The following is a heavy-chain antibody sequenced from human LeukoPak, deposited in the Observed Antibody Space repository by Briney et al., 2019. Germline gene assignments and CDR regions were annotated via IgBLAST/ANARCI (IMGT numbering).Heavy chain of an antibody. CDR2: IYYSGST. CDR3: ARGGNYYDSSPLDY. D-gene: IGHD3-22*01. Sequence: SETLSLTCTVSGGSISSYYWSWIRQPPGKGLEWIGYIYYSGSTNYNPSLKSRVTISVDTPKNQFSLKLSSVTAADTAVYYCARGGNYYDSSPLDYWGQGTLVTVSS. V-gene: IGHV4-59*01. J-gene: IGHJ4*02. CDR1: GGSISSYY.